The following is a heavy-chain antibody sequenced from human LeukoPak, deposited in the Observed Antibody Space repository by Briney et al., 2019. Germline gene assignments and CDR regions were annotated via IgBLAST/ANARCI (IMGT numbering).Heavy chain of an antibody. CDR1: GYTFTSYY. V-gene: IGHV1-46*01. D-gene: IGHD5-18*01. CDR2: VDPSGGRT. Sequence: GASVKVSCKASGYTFTSYYMHWVRQAPGQGLDWMGTVDPSGGRTTYAQKFQGRVTMTRDTSTSTAYMELRSLRSDDTAVYYCARGEDTAMVTHGMDVWGQGTTVTVSS. CDR3: ARGEDTAMVTHGMDV. J-gene: IGHJ6*02.